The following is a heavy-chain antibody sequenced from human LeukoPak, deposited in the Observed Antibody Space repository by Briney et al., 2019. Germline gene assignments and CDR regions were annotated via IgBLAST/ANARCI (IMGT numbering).Heavy chain of an antibody. CDR2: ISSSSSTI. D-gene: IGHD2-15*01. Sequence: GGSLRLSCAASGFTFSSYSVNWVRQAPGKGLEWVSYISSSSSTIYYADSVKGRFTISRDNAKNSLYLQMNSLRAEDTAVYYCARVSQTPGGRGYFDYWGHGTLVTVSS. V-gene: IGHV3-48*01. CDR3: ARVSQTPGGRGYFDY. J-gene: IGHJ4*01. CDR1: GFTFSSYS.